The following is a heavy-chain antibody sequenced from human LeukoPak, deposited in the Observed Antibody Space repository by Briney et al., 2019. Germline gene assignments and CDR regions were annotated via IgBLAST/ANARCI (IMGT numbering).Heavy chain of an antibody. CDR2: IYFSGST. CDR1: GGSTSSYY. CDR3: ARAGYYGSGSYYDVDYYGMDV. J-gene: IGHJ6*02. Sequence: SESLSPTCPVSGGSTSSYYWSWIRQPPGGGLEWNGYIYFSGSTNYSPCSKSRVTISVDATKSQFSLKLSSVTAADTAVYYCARAGYYGSGSYYDVDYYGMDVWGQGTTVTVSS. D-gene: IGHD3-10*01. V-gene: IGHV4-59*12.